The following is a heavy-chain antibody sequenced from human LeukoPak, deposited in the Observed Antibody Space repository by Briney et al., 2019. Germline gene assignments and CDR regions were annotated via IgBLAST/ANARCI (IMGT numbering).Heavy chain of an antibody. CDR2: ISYDGSNE. V-gene: IGHV3-30*04. CDR3: ARDRVRGVIFNTFDY. Sequence: GGSLRLSCAASGFTFSSYVMHWVRQAPGKGLEWVAIISYDGSNEYYADSVKGRFTISRDNSKNTLYLQMNSLRAADTAVYYCARDRVRGVIFNTFDYWGQGTLVTVSS. D-gene: IGHD3-10*01. J-gene: IGHJ4*02. CDR1: GFTFSSYV.